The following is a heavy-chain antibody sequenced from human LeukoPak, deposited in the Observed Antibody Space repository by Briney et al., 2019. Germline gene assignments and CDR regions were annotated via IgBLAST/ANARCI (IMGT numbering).Heavy chain of an antibody. D-gene: IGHD3-16*02. CDR3: ARDGLHLGELSLIRTIWFDP. CDR1: GYTFTGYY. CDR2: INPNSGGT. J-gene: IGHJ5*02. Sequence: ASVKVSCKASGYTFTGYYMHWVRQAPGQGLEWMGWINPNSGGTNYAQKFQGRVTMTRDTSISTAYMELSRLRSDDTAVYYCARDGLHLGELSLIRTIWFDPWGQGTLVTVSS. V-gene: IGHV1-2*02.